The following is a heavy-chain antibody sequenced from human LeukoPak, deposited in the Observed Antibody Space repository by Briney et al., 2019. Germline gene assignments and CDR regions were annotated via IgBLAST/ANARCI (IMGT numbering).Heavy chain of an antibody. D-gene: IGHD6-6*01. CDR1: GLTVSNNY. Sequence: GGSLRLSCAASGLTVSNNYMKWVRQAPGKGLEWVSRINSDGNITTYADSVKGRFTISRDNAKNTLYLQMNSLRAEDTAVYYCVREYTSSSGRAFDYWGQGTLVTVSS. V-gene: IGHV3-74*01. CDR3: VREYTSSSGRAFDY. J-gene: IGHJ4*02. CDR2: INSDGNIT.